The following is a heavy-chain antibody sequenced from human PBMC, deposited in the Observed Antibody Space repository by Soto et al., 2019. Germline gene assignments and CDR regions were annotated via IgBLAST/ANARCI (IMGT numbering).Heavy chain of an antibody. CDR2: IIPIFGTA. V-gene: IGHV1-69*13. D-gene: IGHD1-26*01. Sequence: GASVKGSCKASGGTFSSYAMSWVRRAPGQGLEWMGGIIPIFGTANYAQKFQGRVTITADESTSTAYMEPSSLRSEDTAVYYCARSSGSYSYWFDPWGQGTLVTVS. J-gene: IGHJ5*02. CDR3: ARSSGSYSYWFDP. CDR1: GGTFSSYA.